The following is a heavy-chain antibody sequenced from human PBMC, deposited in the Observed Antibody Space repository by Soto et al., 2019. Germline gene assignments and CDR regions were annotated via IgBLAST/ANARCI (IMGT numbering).Heavy chain of an antibody. D-gene: IGHD3-22*01. CDR1: AGTMRPQS. CDR2: IYYSGST. V-gene: IGHV4-59*11. CDR3: ARVGLRDPTTTVLSGRPFDI. Sequence: SAGTMRPQSWLGFRQLPGKGLEWIGYIYYSGSTNYNPSLKSRVTISVDTSKNQFSLKLSSVTAADTAVYYCARVGLRDPTTTVLSGRPFDICGQGPMVT. J-gene: IGHJ3*02.